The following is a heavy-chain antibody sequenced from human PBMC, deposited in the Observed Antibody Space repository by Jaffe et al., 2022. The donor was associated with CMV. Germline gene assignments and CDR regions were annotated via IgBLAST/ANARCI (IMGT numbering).Heavy chain of an antibody. Sequence: QVQLVQSGAEVKKPGASVKVSCKASGYTFTSYAMHWVRQAPGQRLEWMGWINAGNGNTKYSQKFQGRVTITRDTSASTAYMELSSLRSEDTAVYYCARDTSGGGYYTGHNAFDIWGQGTMVTVSS. J-gene: IGHJ3*02. V-gene: IGHV1-3*01. CDR1: GYTFTSYA. CDR3: ARDTSGGGYYTGHNAFDI. D-gene: IGHD3-3*01. CDR2: INAGNGNT.